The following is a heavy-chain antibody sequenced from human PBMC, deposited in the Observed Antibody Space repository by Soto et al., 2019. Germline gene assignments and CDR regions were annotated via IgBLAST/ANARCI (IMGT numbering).Heavy chain of an antibody. CDR3: AKMSGRVAVAARGFDP. Sequence: GGSLRLSCAGSGSTFSNYAMSWVRQAPGKGLEWVSAISGSGGSTYYADSVKGRFTISRDNSKNTLYLQMNSLRAEDTAVYYCAKMSGRVAVAARGFDPWGQGTLVTVSS. CDR2: ISGSGGST. J-gene: IGHJ5*02. D-gene: IGHD6-19*01. V-gene: IGHV3-23*01. CDR1: GSTFSNYA.